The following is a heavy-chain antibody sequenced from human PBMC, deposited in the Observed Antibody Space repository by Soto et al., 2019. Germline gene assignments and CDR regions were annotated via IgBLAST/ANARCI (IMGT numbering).Heavy chain of an antibody. V-gene: IGHV3-9*01. D-gene: IGHD7-27*01. CDR3: VISTGKFYADFDY. J-gene: IGHJ4*02. CDR2: LSGNSDIV. CDR1: GFTFSSYW. Sequence: PGGSLRLSCAASGFTFSSYWMSWVRQAPGKGLEWVSGLSGNSDIVAYADSVKGRFTISRDNAKKSLFLQMNNLRPEDTALYYCVISTGKFYADFDYWGQGTQVTVSS.